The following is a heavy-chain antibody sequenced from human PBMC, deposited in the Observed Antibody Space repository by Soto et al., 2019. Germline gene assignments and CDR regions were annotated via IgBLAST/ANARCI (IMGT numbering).Heavy chain of an antibody. CDR3: SRRAPEGFDP. J-gene: IGHJ5*02. Sequence: PSETLSLTCTVSGGSISSSSYFWAWIRRPPGKGLEWIGSIDFRGTTYTNPSLESRVTISVDTSKNHFSLKLDSVTAADTALYYYSRRAPEGFDPWGRGTLVTV. CDR2: IDFRGTT. CDR1: GGSISSSSYF. V-gene: IGHV4-39*02.